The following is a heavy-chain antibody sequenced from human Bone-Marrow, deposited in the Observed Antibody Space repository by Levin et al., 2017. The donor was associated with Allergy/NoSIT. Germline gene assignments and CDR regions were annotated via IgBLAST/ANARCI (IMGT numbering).Heavy chain of an antibody. D-gene: IGHD4-17*01. CDR1: GGSISSYY. V-gene: IGHV4-59*01. J-gene: IGHJ6*03. CDR3: ARDYGNYYNYYMDV. CDR2: IYYSGST. Sequence: AGGSLRLSCTLSGGSISSYYWSWIRQPPGKGLEWIGYIYYSGSTNYNPSLKSRVTMSVDTSKNEFSLKLSSVTAADTAVYYCARDYGNYYNYYMDVWGKGTTVTVSS.